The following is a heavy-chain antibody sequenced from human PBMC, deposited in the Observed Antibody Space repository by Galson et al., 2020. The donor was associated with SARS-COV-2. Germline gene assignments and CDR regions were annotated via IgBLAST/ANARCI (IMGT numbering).Heavy chain of an antibody. J-gene: IGHJ6*02. Sequence: ESGPTLVKPTQTLTLTCTFSGFSLSTSGMCVSWIRQPPGKALEWLARIDWDDDKYYSTSLKTRLTISKDTSKNQVVLTMTNMDPVDTATYYVARSSGYSSSWFLGGGMDVWGQGTTVTVSS. CDR1: GFSLSTSGMC. CDR2: IDWDDDK. V-gene: IGHV2-70*11. CDR3: ARSSGYSSSWFLGGGMDV. D-gene: IGHD6-13*01.